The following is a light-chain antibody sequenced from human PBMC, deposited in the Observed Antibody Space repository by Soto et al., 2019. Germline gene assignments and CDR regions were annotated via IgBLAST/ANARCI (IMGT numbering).Light chain of an antibody. Sequence: VLTQSQATLSVSPGERATLSCRASQSVSSNLAWYQQKPGQAPRLLIYGASTRATGIPARFSGSGSGTEFTLTISSLQSEDFAVYYCQQYNNWPPITLGQGTRLAIK. V-gene: IGKV3-15*01. CDR2: GAS. CDR1: QSVSSN. CDR3: QQYNNWPPIT. J-gene: IGKJ5*01.